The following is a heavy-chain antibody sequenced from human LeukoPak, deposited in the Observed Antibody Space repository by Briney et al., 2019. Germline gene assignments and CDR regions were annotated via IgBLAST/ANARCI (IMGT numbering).Heavy chain of an antibody. CDR3: TTEEFGVRFLEWLAYYYYGMDV. Sequence: GGSLRLSCAASGFTVSSNYMSWVRQAPGKGLEWVGRIKSKTDGGTTDYAAPVKGRFTISRDDSKNTLYLQMNSLKTEDTAVYYCTTEEFGVRFLEWLAYYYYGMDVWGQGTTVTVSS. J-gene: IGHJ6*02. D-gene: IGHD3-3*01. CDR1: GFTVSSNY. CDR2: IKSKTDGGTT. V-gene: IGHV3-15*01.